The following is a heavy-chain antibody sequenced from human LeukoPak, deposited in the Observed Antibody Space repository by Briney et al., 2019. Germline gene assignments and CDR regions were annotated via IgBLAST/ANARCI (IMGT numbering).Heavy chain of an antibody. V-gene: IGHV4-39*01. CDR2: IYYSGST. Sequence: SETLSLTCTASGGSISSSSYYWGWIRQPPGKGLEWIGSIYYSGSTYYNPSLKSRVTISVDTSKNQFSLKLSSVTAADTAVYYCARASSSWYSCWFDPWGQGTLVTVSS. J-gene: IGHJ5*02. CDR3: ARASSSWYSCWFDP. D-gene: IGHD6-13*01. CDR1: GGSISSSSYY.